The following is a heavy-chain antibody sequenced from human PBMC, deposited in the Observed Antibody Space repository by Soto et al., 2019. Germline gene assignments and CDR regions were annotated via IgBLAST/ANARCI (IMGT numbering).Heavy chain of an antibody. CDR3: ARDHVTAIRGVDYYYYGMDV. D-gene: IGHD3-10*01. J-gene: IGHJ6*02. V-gene: IGHV4-59*02. CDR2: MHYTGFS. Sequence: SETLSLTCSFSGDSVTSHYLTWIRQSPEKGLEWIGYMHYTGFSHYNPSLKSRLTISVDRSKNQFTLQLTSVTVADTAVYYCARDHVTAIRGVDYYYYGMDVWGQGTTVTVSS. CDR1: GDSVTSHY.